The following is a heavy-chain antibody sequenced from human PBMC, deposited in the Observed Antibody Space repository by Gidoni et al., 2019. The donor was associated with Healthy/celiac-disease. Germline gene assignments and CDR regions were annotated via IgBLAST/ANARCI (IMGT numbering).Heavy chain of an antibody. CDR2: IYYSGST. Sequence: QVQLQESGPGLVKPSQTLSVTCTFSGGSISSGGYYWSWIRQHPGKGRGWIGYIYYSGSTYYNPSLKSRVTISVDTSKNQFSLKLSSVTAADTAVYYCARGMGFLEWLPFDYWGQGTLVTVSS. CDR1: GGSISSGGYY. V-gene: IGHV4-31*03. D-gene: IGHD3-3*01. J-gene: IGHJ4*02. CDR3: ARGMGFLEWLPFDY.